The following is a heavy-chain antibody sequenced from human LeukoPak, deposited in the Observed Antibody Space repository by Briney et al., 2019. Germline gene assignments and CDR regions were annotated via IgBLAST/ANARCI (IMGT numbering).Heavy chain of an antibody. V-gene: IGHV3-30*18. CDR3: AKGGAYSGSYSDAFDI. Sequence: GGSLRLFCAASGFTFSRYGMHWVREAPAKGLVWVAVISYDGSNKYYADSVKGRFTISRDNSKNTLYLQMNSLRAEDTAVYYCAKGGAYSGSYSDAFDIWGQGTMVTVSS. D-gene: IGHD1-26*01. CDR1: GFTFSRYG. CDR2: ISYDGSNK. J-gene: IGHJ3*02.